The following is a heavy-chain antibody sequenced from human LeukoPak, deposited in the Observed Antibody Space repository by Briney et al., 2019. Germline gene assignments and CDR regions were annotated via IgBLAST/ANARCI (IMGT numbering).Heavy chain of an antibody. CDR3: AKELRNYYDSSGYLREYFDY. CDR2: ISGSGGST. CDR1: GFTFSSYV. D-gene: IGHD3-22*01. V-gene: IGHV3-23*01. J-gene: IGHJ4*02. Sequence: TGGSLRLSCAASGFTFSSYVMSWVRQAPGKGLEWVSAISGSGGSTYYADSVKGRFTISRDNSKNTLYLQTNSLRAEDTAVYYCAKELRNYYDSSGYLREYFDYWGQGTLVTVSS.